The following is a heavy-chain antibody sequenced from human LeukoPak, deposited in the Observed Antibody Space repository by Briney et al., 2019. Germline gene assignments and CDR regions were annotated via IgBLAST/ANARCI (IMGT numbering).Heavy chain of an antibody. CDR2: IWYDGSNK. CDR1: GFTFSSYG. Sequence: PGGSLRLSCAASGFTFSSYGMHWVRQAPGKGLEWVAVIWYDGSNKYYADSVKGRFTISRDNSKTTLYLQMNSLRAEDTAVYYCAKDARFGELLVGKSYYFDYWGQGTLVTVSS. D-gene: IGHD3-10*01. V-gene: IGHV3-33*06. CDR3: AKDARFGELLVGKSYYFDY. J-gene: IGHJ4*02.